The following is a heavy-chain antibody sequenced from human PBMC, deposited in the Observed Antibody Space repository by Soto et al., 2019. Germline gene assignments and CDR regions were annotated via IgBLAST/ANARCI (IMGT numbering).Heavy chain of an antibody. V-gene: IGHV3-21*06. CDR1: GFTFSSYT. Sequence: GSLRLSCAASGFTFSSYTMNWVRQAPGKGLEWVSSISSSSSYIYYADSVKGRFTISRDNAKNSLYLQMNSLRAEDTAVYYCASPTPYTGSCPGYWGQGTLVTVSS. J-gene: IGHJ4*02. CDR2: ISSSSSYI. CDR3: ASPTPYTGSCPGY. D-gene: IGHD1-26*01.